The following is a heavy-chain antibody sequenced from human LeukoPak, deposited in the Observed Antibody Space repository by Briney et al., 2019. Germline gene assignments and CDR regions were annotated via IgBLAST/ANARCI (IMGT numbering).Heavy chain of an antibody. J-gene: IGHJ4*02. Sequence: GGSLRLSCVASGFTFSSYAMSWVRQAPGKGLQWVSGISSSGGSTYQVDSVKGRFTISRDNSKNTLYLQMNSLRAEDTAVYYCARSLSSRFSGPRRPYYFDYWGQGTLVTVSS. CDR1: GFTFSSYA. V-gene: IGHV3-23*01. CDR2: ISSSGGST. D-gene: IGHD3-16*02. CDR3: ARSLSSRFSGPRRPYYFDY.